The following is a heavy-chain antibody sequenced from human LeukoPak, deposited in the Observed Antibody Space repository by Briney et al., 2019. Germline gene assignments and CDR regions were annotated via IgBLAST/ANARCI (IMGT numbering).Heavy chain of an antibody. J-gene: IGHJ5*02. CDR3: ARTLLYYYDSSGLHP. CDR1: GFTFSSYS. V-gene: IGHV3-48*01. D-gene: IGHD3-22*01. CDR2: ISSSSSTI. Sequence: GGSLRLSCAASGFTFSSYSMNWVRQAPGKGLEWVSYISSSSSTIYYADSVKGQFTISRDNAKNSLYLQMNSLRAEDTAVYYCARTLLYYYDSSGLHPWGQGTLVTVSS.